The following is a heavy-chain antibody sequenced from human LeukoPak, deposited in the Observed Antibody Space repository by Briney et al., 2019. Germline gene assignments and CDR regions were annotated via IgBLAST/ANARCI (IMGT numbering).Heavy chain of an antibody. J-gene: IGHJ4*02. Sequence: GGSLRLSCAVSGFAFGSEAMSWVRQSPARGLEWVASISPGGGTTYYADYVKGRFTISRDNSKSTLDLQMNSLRVEDTAVYYCAKDRYSTSSTFTINPFDYWGQGILVTVSS. D-gene: IGHD6-13*01. CDR3: AKDRYSTSSTFTINPFDY. CDR1: GFAFGSEA. CDR2: ISPGGGTT. V-gene: IGHV3-23*01.